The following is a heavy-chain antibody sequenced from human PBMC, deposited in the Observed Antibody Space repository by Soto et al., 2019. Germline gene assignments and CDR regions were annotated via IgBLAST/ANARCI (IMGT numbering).Heavy chain of an antibody. CDR1: GYSVSSSDYY. Sequence: QLHLQESGPGLVKPSETLSLTCSVSGYSVSSSDYYWAWIRQPPGKGLEWIGSMFYSGLTYYNPSLKSRVTLSVDTYKNQFSVRLNSVTAADTAVYYCAPLSVSLSGPYGIHVWGQGTTVTVSS. V-gene: IGHV4-39*01. J-gene: IGHJ6*02. CDR3: APLSVSLSGPYGIHV. D-gene: IGHD2-15*01. CDR2: MFYSGLT.